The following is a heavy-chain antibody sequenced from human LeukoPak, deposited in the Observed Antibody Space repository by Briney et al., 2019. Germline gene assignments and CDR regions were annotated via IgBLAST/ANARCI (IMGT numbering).Heavy chain of an antibody. CDR2: IIPIFGTA. CDR1: GGTFSSYA. V-gene: IGHV1-69*05. D-gene: IGHD3-22*01. Sequence: SVKVSCKASGGTFSSYAISWVRQAPGQGLEWMGRIIPIFGTANYAQKFQGRVTLTTDESTSTAYMELSSLRSEDTAVYYCARSSYYYDSSGYSDYWGQGTLVTVSS. J-gene: IGHJ4*02. CDR3: ARSSYYYDSSGYSDY.